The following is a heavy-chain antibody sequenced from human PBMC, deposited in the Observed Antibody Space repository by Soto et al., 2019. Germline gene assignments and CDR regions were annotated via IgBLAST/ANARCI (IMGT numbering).Heavy chain of an antibody. CDR3: ARDRSEGYYYDSSGYYFFDY. Sequence: PSETLSLTCAVYGGSFSGYYWSWIRQPPGKGLEWIGEINHSGSTNYNPSLKSRVTISVDTSKNQFSLKLSSVTAADTAVYYCARDRSEGYYYDSSGYYFFDYWGQGTLVTVSS. CDR1: GGSFSGYY. D-gene: IGHD3-22*01. CDR2: INHSGST. J-gene: IGHJ4*02. V-gene: IGHV4-34*01.